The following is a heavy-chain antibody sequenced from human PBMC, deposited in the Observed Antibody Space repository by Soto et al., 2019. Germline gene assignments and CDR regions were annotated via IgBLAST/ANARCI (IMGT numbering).Heavy chain of an antibody. V-gene: IGHV3-30*04. D-gene: IGHD6-19*01. CDR2: ISKDGMNK. CDR1: GFSFSSYA. J-gene: IGHJ5*02. CDR3: ARDMYSSDYFVKWFEP. Sequence: QVRLVESGGGVVQPGRSLRLSCTASGFSFSSYAMYWFLQPPGKGLEWVAVISKDGMNKNYADSVKGRVTVSRDNANYSLDLQLNSLGGEDTAMYYCARDMYSSDYFVKWFEPWGQGTLVTVSS.